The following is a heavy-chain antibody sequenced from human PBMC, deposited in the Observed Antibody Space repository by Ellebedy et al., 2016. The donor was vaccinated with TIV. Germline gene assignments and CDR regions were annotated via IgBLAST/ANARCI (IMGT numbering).Heavy chain of an antibody. CDR2: IYYSGST. V-gene: IGHV4-39*01. J-gene: IGHJ5*02. D-gene: IGHD3-10*01. CDR1: GGSISRSSYY. Sequence: GSLRLSCTVSGGSISRSSYYWGWIHQPPQKGLEWIGSIYYSGSTYYNPSLKSRVTISVDTSKNQFSLRLTSVTAADTAVYYCARWFGELLYVRWFDPWGQGTLVSVSS. CDR3: ARWFGELLYVRWFDP.